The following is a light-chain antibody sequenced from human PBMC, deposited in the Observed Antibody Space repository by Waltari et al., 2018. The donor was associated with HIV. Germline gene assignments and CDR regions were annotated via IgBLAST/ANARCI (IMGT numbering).Light chain of an antibody. CDR3: SSYTSRSTRV. V-gene: IGLV2-14*01. J-gene: IGLJ3*02. CDR1: TSHVGGYNY. CDR2: EVS. Sequence: QSALTQPASVSGSPGQSITISCTGTTSHVGGYNYVSGYQQHPGKAPKLMIYEVSNRPSGVAERVAGAKSGNTGSLTNYGLQAEDEADYYCSSYTSRSTRVFGGGTNLTVL.